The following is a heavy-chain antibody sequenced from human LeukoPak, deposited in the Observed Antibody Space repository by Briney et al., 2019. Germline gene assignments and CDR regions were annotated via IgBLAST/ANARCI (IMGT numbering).Heavy chain of an antibody. CDR2: IYYSGST. CDR1: GGSISSYY. Sequence: PSETLSLTCTVSGGSISSYYWSWIRQPPGKGLEWIGSIYYSGSTYYNPSLKSRVTISVDTSKKQFSLKLSSVTAADTAVYYCARLRGYSYGYGDYWGQGTLVTVSS. V-gene: IGHV4-59*05. CDR3: ARLRGYSYGYGDY. D-gene: IGHD5-18*01. J-gene: IGHJ4*02.